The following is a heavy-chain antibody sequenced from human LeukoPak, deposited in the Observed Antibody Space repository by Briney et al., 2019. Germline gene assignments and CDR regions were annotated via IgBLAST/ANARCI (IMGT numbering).Heavy chain of an antibody. Sequence: GGSLRLSCAASGFTFSSYGMHWVRQAPGKGLEWVAFIRYDGSNKYYADSVKGRFTISRDNAKNSLYLQMNSLRAEDTALYYCAKDTSHMVRGVIGYWGQGTLVTVSS. J-gene: IGHJ4*02. D-gene: IGHD3-10*01. CDR2: IRYDGSNK. CDR1: GFTFSSYG. CDR3: AKDTSHMVRGVIGY. V-gene: IGHV3-30*02.